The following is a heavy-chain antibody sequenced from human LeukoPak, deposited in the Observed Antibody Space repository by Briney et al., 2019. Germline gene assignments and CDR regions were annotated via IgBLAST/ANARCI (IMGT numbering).Heavy chain of an antibody. Sequence: SETLSLTCAVYGGSFSGYYWSWIRQPPGKGLEWIGEINHSGSANYNPSLKSRVTISVDTSKNQFSLKLSSVTAADTAVYYCARWRNSGYYYYYMDVWGKGTTVTISS. D-gene: IGHD1-26*01. CDR3: ARWRNSGYYYYYMDV. CDR1: GGSFSGYY. J-gene: IGHJ6*03. CDR2: INHSGSA. V-gene: IGHV4-34*01.